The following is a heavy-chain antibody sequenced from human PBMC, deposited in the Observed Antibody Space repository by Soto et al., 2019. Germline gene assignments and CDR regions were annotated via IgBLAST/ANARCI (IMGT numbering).Heavy chain of an antibody. V-gene: IGHV4-34*01. D-gene: IGHD6-19*01. Sequence: QVQLQQWGAGLLKPSETLSLTCAVYGGSFSGYYWSWIRQPPGKGLEWIGEINHSGSTNYNPSLKSRVTISVDTSKNQFSLKLSSVTAADTAVYYCARVDSSGWYDFDYWGQGTLVTVSS. CDR1: GGSFSGYY. CDR2: INHSGST. J-gene: IGHJ4*02. CDR3: ARVDSSGWYDFDY.